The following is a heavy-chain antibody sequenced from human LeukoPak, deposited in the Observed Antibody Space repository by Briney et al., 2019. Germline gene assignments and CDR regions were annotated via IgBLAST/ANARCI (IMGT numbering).Heavy chain of an antibody. CDR3: ARAPYDILTGPDAFDI. Sequence: ASVKVSCKTSGYTFSDYYIHWIRQAPGQGLEWVGWINPNSGDTDYAQKFQGRVTVTRDTSISTAYMELGRLRSDDTAVYYCARAPYDILTGPDAFDIWGQGTMVTVSS. CDR1: GYTFSDYY. V-gene: IGHV1-2*02. CDR2: INPNSGDT. J-gene: IGHJ3*02. D-gene: IGHD3-9*01.